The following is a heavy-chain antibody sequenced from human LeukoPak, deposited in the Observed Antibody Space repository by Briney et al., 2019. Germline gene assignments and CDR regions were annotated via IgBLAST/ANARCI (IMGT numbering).Heavy chain of an antibody. CDR2: IYYSGST. V-gene: IGHV4-31*03. CDR3: ARVRHMVRGVTNWFDP. J-gene: IGHJ5*02. CDR1: GGSISSGGYY. Sequence: SETLSLTCTVSGGSISSGGYYWSWIRQHPGKGLEWIGYIYYSGSTYYNPSLKSRVTMSVDTSKNQFSLKLSSVTAADTAVYYCARVRHMVRGVTNWFDPWGQGTLVTVSS. D-gene: IGHD3-10*01.